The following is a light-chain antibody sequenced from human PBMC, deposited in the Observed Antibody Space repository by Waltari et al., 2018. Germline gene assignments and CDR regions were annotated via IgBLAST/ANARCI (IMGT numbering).Light chain of an antibody. V-gene: IGLV3-9*01. CDR3: QLWDSNTAI. J-gene: IGLJ2*01. CDR2: RDT. Sequence: SYELTQPLPVSVALGQTATITCGGSKIGSKNVNWYQQKPGQAPVLVIYRDTKRPFGIPERFSGSNSENTATLTISSAQVGDESDFYCQLWDSNTAIFGGGTKLTVL. CDR1: KIGSKN.